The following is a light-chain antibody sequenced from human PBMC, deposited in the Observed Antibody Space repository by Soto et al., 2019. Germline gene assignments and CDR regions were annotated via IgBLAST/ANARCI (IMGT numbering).Light chain of an antibody. CDR2: GTS. CDR1: QSVSNTY. V-gene: IGKV3-20*01. J-gene: IGKJ2*01. CDR3: QQYATSPVLYT. Sequence: EIVLTQSPGILSLSPGERATLSCRASQSVSNTYLAWYQQKPGQAPRLLIYGTSSRATDIPDRFSGSGSGTDFTLTISRLEPEDFALYYYQQYATSPVLYTFGQGTQLEIK.